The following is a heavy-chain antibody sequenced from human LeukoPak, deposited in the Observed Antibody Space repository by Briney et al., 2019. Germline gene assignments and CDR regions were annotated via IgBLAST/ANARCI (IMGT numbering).Heavy chain of an antibody. V-gene: IGHV3-23*01. Sequence: GGSLRLSCAASGFSFSTYAMSWVRQAPGKGQEWVSAISGSGGSTYYADSVKGRFTISRDNSKNTLYLQMNSLRAEDTAVYYCAKDLPAGNYGYFDYWGQGTLVTVSS. D-gene: IGHD3-10*01. CDR1: GFSFSTYA. J-gene: IGHJ4*02. CDR2: ISGSGGST. CDR3: AKDLPAGNYGYFDY.